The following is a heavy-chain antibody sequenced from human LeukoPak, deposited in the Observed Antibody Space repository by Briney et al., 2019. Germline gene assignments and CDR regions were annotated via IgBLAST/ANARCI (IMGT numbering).Heavy chain of an antibody. CDR3: AGTRITIFGVVKQNFDP. CDR1: GGSISSSGYY. V-gene: IGHV4-39*07. CDR2: INHSGST. J-gene: IGHJ5*02. D-gene: IGHD3-3*01. Sequence: SETLSLTCTVSGGSISSSGYYWGWIRQPPGRGLEWIGEINHSGSTNYNPSLKSRVTISVDTSKNQFSLKLSSVTAADTAVYYCAGTRITIFGVVKQNFDPWGQGTLVTVFS.